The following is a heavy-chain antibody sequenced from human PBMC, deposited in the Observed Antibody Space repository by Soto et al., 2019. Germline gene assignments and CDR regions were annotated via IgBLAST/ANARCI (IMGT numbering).Heavy chain of an antibody. CDR3: ARGGASGYDYPVLEWGMDV. J-gene: IGHJ6*02. CDR1: GYTFTGYY. D-gene: IGHD5-12*01. Sequence: ASVKVSCKASGYTFTGYYMHWVRQSPLQGLEWMGWINPNSGGTNYAQKFQGWVTMTRDTSISTAYMELSRLRSDDTAVYYCARGGASGYDYPVLEWGMDVWGQGTTVTVSS. V-gene: IGHV1-2*04. CDR2: INPNSGGT.